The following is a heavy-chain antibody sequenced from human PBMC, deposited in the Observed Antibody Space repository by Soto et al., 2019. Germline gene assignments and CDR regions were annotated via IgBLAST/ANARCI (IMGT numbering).Heavy chain of an antibody. CDR1: GATFGSYA. D-gene: IGHD3-22*01. J-gene: IGHJ4*02. V-gene: IGHV1-69*06. CDR3: ARQKYYYDISGSYFDH. CDR2: IIPMLGTA. Sequence: ASVTFFCKASGATFGSYAISWVRQARGQGLEWMGGIIPMLGTANYPQKLKGRVTITADKSTSTAYIELSSLRSEDTAVYYCARQKYYYDISGSYFDHRAQGTLVTVSS.